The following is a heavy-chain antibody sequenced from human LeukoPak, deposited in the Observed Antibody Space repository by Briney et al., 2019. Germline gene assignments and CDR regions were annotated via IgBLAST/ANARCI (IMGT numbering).Heavy chain of an antibody. Sequence: GKSLRLSCAASGFTFSSYAMHWVRQAPGKGMEWVALISYDGSTKYYADSVKGRFTISRDNSNNTLDLHMNSLRTEDTAVYYCAREESLVVVTARDALDMWGQGTMITVSS. J-gene: IGHJ3*02. CDR1: GFTFSSYA. V-gene: IGHV3-30-3*01. D-gene: IGHD2-21*02. CDR3: AREESLVVVTARDALDM. CDR2: ISYDGSTK.